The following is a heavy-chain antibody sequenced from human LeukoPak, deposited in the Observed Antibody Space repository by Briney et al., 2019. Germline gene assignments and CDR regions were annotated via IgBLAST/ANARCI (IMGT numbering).Heavy chain of an antibody. J-gene: IGHJ2*01. CDR1: GGSFSGYY. V-gene: IGHV4-34*01. CDR2: INHSGST. Sequence: SENLSLTCAVYGGSFSGYYLSWIRQPPGKGLEWIGEINHSGSTNYNPSLKSRVTISVDTSKNQFSLKLSSVTAADTAVYYCARGLQYWYFDLWGRGTLVTVSS. CDR3: ARGLQYWYFDL.